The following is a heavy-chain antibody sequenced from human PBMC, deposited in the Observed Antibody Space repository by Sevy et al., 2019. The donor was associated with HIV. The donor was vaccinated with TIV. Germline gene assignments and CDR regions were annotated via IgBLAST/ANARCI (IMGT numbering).Heavy chain of an antibody. D-gene: IGHD3-22*01. V-gene: IGHV1-2*02. CDR2: INPNSGGT. CDR3: AREGYYYDSSGYHYYYFDY. Sequence: ASVKVSCKASGYTFTGYYMHWVRQAPGQGLEWMGWINPNSGGTNYAQKFQGRVTMTRDTSISTAYMELSRLRSDDTAVYYCAREGYYYDSSGYHYYYFDYWGQGTLVTVS. CDR1: GYTFTGYY. J-gene: IGHJ4*02.